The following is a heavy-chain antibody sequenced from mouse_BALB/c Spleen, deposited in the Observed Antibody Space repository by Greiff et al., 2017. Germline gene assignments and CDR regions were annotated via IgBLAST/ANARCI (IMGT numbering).Heavy chain of an antibody. V-gene: IGHV5-6*01. CDR2: IGSCGSYT. CDR1: GFTFSSYG. Sequence: EVQVVESGGDLVKPGGSLKLSCAASGFTFSSYGMSWVRQTPDKRLEWVATIGSCGSYTYYPDSVKGRFTISRDNAKNTLYLQMSSLKFEDTAMYYCARRNYDGYYVDYWGQGTTLTVSS. CDR3: ARRNYDGYYVDY. D-gene: IGHD2-3*01. J-gene: IGHJ2*01.